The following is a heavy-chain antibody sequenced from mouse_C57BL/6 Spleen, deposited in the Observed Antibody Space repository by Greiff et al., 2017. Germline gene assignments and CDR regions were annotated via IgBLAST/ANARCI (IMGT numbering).Heavy chain of an antibody. D-gene: IGHD1-1*01. V-gene: IGHV1-69*01. CDR1: GYTFTSYW. J-gene: IGHJ3*01. Sequence: QVQLQQPGAELVMPGASVKLSCKASGYTFTSYWMHWVKQRPGQGLEWIGEIDPSDSYTNYNQKFKGKSTLTVDKSSSTAYMQLSSLTSEYSAVYYCATYYYGSSVWFAYWGQGTLVTVSA. CDR2: IDPSDSYT. CDR3: ATYYYGSSVWFAY.